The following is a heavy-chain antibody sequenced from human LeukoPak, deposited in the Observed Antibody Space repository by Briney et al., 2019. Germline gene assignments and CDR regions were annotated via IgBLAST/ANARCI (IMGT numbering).Heavy chain of an antibody. CDR1: GFTFNNYA. J-gene: IGHJ4*02. CDR3: AKDSTSWGY. Sequence: GGSLRLSCAASGFTFNNYAMNWVRQAPGGGLDWVSTVTTSGETTYYANSVKGRFTISRDNSKNTLYLQMNSLGAEDTAIYYCAKDSTSWGYWGQGTLVTVSS. CDR2: VTTSGETT. D-gene: IGHD6-13*01. V-gene: IGHV3-23*01.